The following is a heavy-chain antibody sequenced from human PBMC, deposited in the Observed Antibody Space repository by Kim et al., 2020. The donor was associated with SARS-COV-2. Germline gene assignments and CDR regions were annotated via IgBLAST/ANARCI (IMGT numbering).Heavy chain of an antibody. CDR1: GFTFSSYD. V-gene: IGHV3-13*04. D-gene: IGHD2-15*01. Sequence: GGSLRLSCAASGFTFSSYDMHWVRQATGKGLEWVLAIGTAGDTYYPGSVKGRFTISRENAKNSLYLQMNSLRAGDTAVYYCARGPLYCSGGSCFDYWGQGTLVTVSS. J-gene: IGHJ4*02. CDR2: IGTAGDT. CDR3: ARGPLYCSGGSCFDY.